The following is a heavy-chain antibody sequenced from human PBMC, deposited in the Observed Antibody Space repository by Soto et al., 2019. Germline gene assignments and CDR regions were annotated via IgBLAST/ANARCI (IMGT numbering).Heavy chain of an antibody. CDR2: IYQSGTT. J-gene: IGHJ4*02. D-gene: IGHD1-26*01. CDR1: GDSISSNNW. Sequence: QVQLQESGPGLVKPSETLSLTCSVSGDSISSNNWWSWVRQPPGKGLEWIGEIYQSGTTNYNPSLKSRVTMSVDTSKNQFSLNLRSVTAADTGVYYCARDGSGSPGAADHWGQGTLVTVSS. V-gene: IGHV4-4*02. CDR3: ARDGSGSPGAADH.